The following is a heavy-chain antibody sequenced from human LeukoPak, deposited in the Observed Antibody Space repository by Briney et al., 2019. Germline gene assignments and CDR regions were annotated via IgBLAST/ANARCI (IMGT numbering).Heavy chain of an antibody. V-gene: IGHV3-43*01. CDR3: AKDIRRFLEWLSSSYYYYGMDV. CDR1: GFTFDVYS. CDR2: ISVDGGST. D-gene: IGHD3-3*01. Sequence: GGSLRLSWAASGFTFDVYSMHWARQARGEGLECVSLISVDGGSTYYADSVKGRFTISRDNSKNSLYLQMNSLRTEDTALYYCAKDIRRFLEWLSSSYYYYGMDVWGQGTTVTVSS. J-gene: IGHJ6*02.